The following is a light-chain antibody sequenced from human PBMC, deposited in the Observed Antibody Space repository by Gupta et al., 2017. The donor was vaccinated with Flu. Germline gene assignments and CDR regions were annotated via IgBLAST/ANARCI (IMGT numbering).Light chain of an antibody. V-gene: IGKV1-5*03. CDR3: QHNNDDWWG. J-gene: IGKJ2*03. Sequence: DIHMTQSPSILSTSVGDRVTITCRASQDIDTYLAWYQQRPGKAPKLLVYKASDLESGVPSRFSGSGSGTEFTLTISSLQPDDFATYYCQHNNDDWWGFGPGTKLEI. CDR1: QDIDTY. CDR2: KAS.